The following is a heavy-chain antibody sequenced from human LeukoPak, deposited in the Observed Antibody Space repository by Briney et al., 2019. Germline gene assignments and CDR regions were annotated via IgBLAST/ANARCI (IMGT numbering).Heavy chain of an antibody. CDR3: AGGWQATRYYYYYGMDV. J-gene: IGHJ6*02. D-gene: IGHD3-16*01. CDR1: GGSISSYY. Sequence: SETLSLTCTVSGGSISSYYWSWIRQPPGKGLEWIGYIYYSGSTNYNPSLKSRVTISVDTSKNQFPLKLSSVTAADTAVYYCAGGWQATRYYYYYGMDVWGQGTTVTVSS. CDR2: IYYSGST. V-gene: IGHV4-59*01.